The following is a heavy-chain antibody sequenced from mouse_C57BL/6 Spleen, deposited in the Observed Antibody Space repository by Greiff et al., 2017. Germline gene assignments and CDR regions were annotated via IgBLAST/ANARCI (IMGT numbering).Heavy chain of an antibody. J-gene: IGHJ2*01. V-gene: IGHV3-6*01. CDR3: AREGIYYDYDFDY. CDR1: GYSITSGYY. CDR2: ISYDGSN. D-gene: IGHD2-4*01. Sequence: EVKLVESGPGLVKPSQSLSLTCSVTGYSITSGYYWNWIRQFPGNKLEWMGYISYDGSNNYNPSLKNRISITRDPSKNQFFLKLNSVTTEDTATYYCAREGIYYDYDFDYWGQGTTLTVSS.